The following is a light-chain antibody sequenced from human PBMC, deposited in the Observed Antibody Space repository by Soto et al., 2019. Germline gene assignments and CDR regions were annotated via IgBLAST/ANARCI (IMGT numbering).Light chain of an antibody. CDR3: QQYNSYSYT. Sequence: EIVLTQSPGTLSLSPGERATLSCRASRTFASSYLAWYQQKPGQAPRLLMYAASRRATGIPDRFSGSGSGADFTLTISSLQPDDFATYYCQQYNSYSYTFGQGTRLEIK. CDR1: RTFASSY. CDR2: AAS. J-gene: IGKJ5*01. V-gene: IGKV3-20*01.